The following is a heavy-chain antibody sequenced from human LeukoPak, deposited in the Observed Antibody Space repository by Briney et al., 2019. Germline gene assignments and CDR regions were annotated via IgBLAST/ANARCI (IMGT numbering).Heavy chain of an antibody. D-gene: IGHD4-11*01. CDR2: IYYSGST. V-gene: IGHV4-61*01. CDR3: ARVYSNSPYYFDY. Sequence: SETLSLTCTVSSGSVSSGSYYWSWIRQPPGKGLEWIGYIYYSGSTNYNPSLKSRVTISVDTSKNQFSLKLSSVTAADTAVYYCARVYSNSPYYFDYWGQGTLVTVSS. J-gene: IGHJ4*02. CDR1: SGSVSSGSYY.